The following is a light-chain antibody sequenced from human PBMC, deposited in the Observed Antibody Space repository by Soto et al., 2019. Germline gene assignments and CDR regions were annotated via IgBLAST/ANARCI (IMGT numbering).Light chain of an antibody. CDR3: QQYDNLPLT. CDR2: DAS. CDR1: QDISNY. V-gene: IGKV1-33*01. J-gene: IGKJ3*01. Sequence: DIQMTQSPSSLSASVGDRVTITCQASQDISNYLNCYQQKPGKAPKFLIYDASNLETGVPSRFSGSGSGTDFTFTISSLQPEDIATYYCQQYDNLPLTFGPGTKVDIK.